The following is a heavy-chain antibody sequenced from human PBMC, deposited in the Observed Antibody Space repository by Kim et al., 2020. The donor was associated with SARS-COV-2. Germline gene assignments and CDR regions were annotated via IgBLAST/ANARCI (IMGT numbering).Heavy chain of an antibody. CDR1: GFNFNNYA. CDR2: ISGSGVTT. Sequence: GGSLRLSCAASGFNFNNYAMSWVRQAPGKGLEWVSVISGSGVTTYYVGSVKGRFTISRDNSKDTLYLQMNSLRAEDTAVYYCAREHFDSGSYEYWGQGTLATVSS. CDR3: AREHFDSGSYEY. D-gene: IGHD3-10*01. V-gene: IGHV3-23*01. J-gene: IGHJ4*02.